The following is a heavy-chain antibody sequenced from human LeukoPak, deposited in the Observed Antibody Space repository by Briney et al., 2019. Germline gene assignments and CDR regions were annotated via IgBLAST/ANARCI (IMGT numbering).Heavy chain of an antibody. J-gene: IGHJ4*02. CDR1: GDSISSGDYY. CDR3: ARVTGDSSGYYYFDY. D-gene: IGHD3-22*01. V-gene: IGHV4-30-4*08. Sequence: SQTLSLTCTVSGDSISSGDYYWSWIRQPPGKGLEWIAYIYYSGSTYYNPSLKSRVTMSVDASKNQFSLKLSSATAADTAVYYCARVTGDSSGYYYFDYWGQGTLVTVSS. CDR2: IYYSGST.